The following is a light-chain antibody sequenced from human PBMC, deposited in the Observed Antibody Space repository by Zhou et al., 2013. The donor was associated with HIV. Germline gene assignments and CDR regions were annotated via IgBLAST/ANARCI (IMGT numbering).Light chain of an antibody. Sequence: DIQMTQSPSSLSASVGDRVTITCQASQDISNYLNWYQQKPGKAPNLLIYAASSLQSGVPSRFSGSGSGTVFTLTISSLQPEDFATYYCQQGNSFPLTFGGGTKVEIK. J-gene: IGKJ4*01. CDR3: QQGNSFPLT. CDR1: QDISNY. V-gene: IGKV1-12*01. CDR2: AAS.